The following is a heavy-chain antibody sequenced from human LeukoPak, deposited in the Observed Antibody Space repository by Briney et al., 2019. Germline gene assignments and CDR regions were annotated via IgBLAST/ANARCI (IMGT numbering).Heavy chain of an antibody. CDR3: ARQRRHCSGATCYSGHDY. J-gene: IGHJ4*02. Sequence: GGSLRLSCAASGFTVSSNYLSWVRQAPGKGLEWVSIIYSGGSTYYADSVKGRFTISRDNSKNTLYLQMNSLRAEDTAVYYCARQRRHCSGATCYSGHDYWGQGTLVIVSS. CDR2: IYSGGST. V-gene: IGHV3-53*01. D-gene: IGHD2-15*01. CDR1: GFTVSSNY.